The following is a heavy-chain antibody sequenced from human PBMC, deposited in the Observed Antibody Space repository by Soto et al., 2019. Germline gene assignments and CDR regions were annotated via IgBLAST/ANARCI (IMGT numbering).Heavy chain of an antibody. CDR2: IVVGSGNT. CDR3: AAIRTGPAPYFDY. CDR1: GFPFTSSA. Sequence: SLKVSCKSSGFPFTSSAIQWVRQARGQRLEWIGWIVVGSGNTNYAQKFQERVTITRDMSTSTAYMELSSLRSEDTAVYYCAAIRTGPAPYFDYWGQGTLVTVSS. D-gene: IGHD1-1*01. J-gene: IGHJ4*02. V-gene: IGHV1-58*02.